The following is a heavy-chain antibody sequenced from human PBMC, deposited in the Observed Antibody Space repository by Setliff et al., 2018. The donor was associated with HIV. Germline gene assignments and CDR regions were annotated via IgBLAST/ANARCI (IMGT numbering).Heavy chain of an antibody. J-gene: IGHJ6*03. CDR3: AHILQDPPAHFYYYFYMDG. CDR1: GFSLSSSGVV. CDR2: IYWNDDK. Sequence: SGPTLVNPTQTLTLTCTVSGFSLSSSGVVVGWIRQPPGKALEWLALIYWNDDKRYSPSLKSRLTITKDTSKNQVVLTMTNMDPVDTATYYCAHILQDPPAHFYYYFYMDGWGKGTTVTVSS. V-gene: IGHV2-5*01. D-gene: IGHD3-3*02.